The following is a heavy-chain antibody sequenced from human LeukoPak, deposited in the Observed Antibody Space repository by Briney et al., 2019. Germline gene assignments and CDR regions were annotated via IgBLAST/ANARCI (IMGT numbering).Heavy chain of an antibody. D-gene: IGHD3-22*01. CDR2: IYYSGST. CDR3: ARGRRDSSGYYSYYYYMDV. V-gene: IGHV4-39*07. J-gene: IGHJ6*03. CDR1: GGSISSSSYY. Sequence: SETLSLTCTVSGGSISSSSYYWGWIRQPPGKGLEWIGSIYYSGSTYYNPSLKSRVTISVDTSKNQFSLKLSSVTAADTAVYYCARGRRDSSGYYSYYYYMDVWGKGTTVTVSS.